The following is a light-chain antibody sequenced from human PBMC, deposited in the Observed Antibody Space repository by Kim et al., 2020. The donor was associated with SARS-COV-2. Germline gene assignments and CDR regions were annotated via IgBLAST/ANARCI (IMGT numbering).Light chain of an antibody. V-gene: IGLV6-57*04. Sequence: NFMLTQPHSVSESPGKTVTISCTRSSGSIASNYVQWDQQRPGSAPTTVIYEDNQRPSGVPDRFSGSIDSSSNSASLTISGLKTEDEADYYCQSYDSSNRVFGGGTQLTVL. CDR2: EDN. J-gene: IGLJ3*02. CDR3: QSYDSSNRV. CDR1: SGSIASNY.